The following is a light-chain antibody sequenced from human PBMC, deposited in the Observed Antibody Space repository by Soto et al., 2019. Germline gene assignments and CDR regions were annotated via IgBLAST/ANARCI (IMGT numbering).Light chain of an antibody. V-gene: IGKV1-8*01. CDR2: AAS. CDR3: QPYYNHPPI. J-gene: IGKJ2*01. Sequence: AIRMTQSPSSFSASTGDRVTITCRASQGISNYLAWYQQKPGKAPNLLIYAASTLQSGVPSSFSGSGSGTDFTLTISYLQSVDFATYFFQPYYNHPPIFGQGTNLEIK. CDR1: QGISNY.